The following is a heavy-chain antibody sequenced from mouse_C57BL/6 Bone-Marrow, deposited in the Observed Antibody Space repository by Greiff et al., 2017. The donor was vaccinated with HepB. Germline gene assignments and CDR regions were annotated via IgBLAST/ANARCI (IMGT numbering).Heavy chain of an antibody. D-gene: IGHD1-1*02. CDR3: ARKHYDYYAMDY. CDR2: IWTGGGT. Sequence: VKLMESGPGLVAPSQSLSITCTVSGFSLTSYAISWVRQPPGKGLEWRGVIWTGGGTNYNSALKSRLSISKDNSKSQVFLKMNSLQTDDTARYYCARKHYDYYAMDYWGQGTSVTVSS. J-gene: IGHJ4*01. CDR1: GFSLTSYA. V-gene: IGHV2-9-1*01.